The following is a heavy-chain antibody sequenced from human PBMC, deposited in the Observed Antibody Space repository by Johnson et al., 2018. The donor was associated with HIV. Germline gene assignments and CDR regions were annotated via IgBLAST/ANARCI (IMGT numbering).Heavy chain of an antibody. D-gene: IGHD4-23*01. V-gene: IGHV3-23*04. CDR1: GFTFSRYA. CDR2: INWNGGTV. J-gene: IGHJ3*02. CDR3: AKGFGGNGGAFDI. Sequence: EVQLVESGGGLVQPGGSLRLSCAASGFTFSRYAMSWVRQAPGKRLEWVSGINWNGGTVNYADSVKGRFTLSRDNAKNALYQQMNRLRAEDTAVYYCAKGFGGNGGAFDIWGQGTMVTVSS.